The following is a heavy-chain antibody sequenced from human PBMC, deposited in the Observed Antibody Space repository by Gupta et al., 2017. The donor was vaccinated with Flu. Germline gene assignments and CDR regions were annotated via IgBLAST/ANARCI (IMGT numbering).Heavy chain of an antibody. CDR2: IWTKGVNK. CDR1: GFTFTNYG. Sequence: QVRLVESGGGVVQPGRALSLSCAAYGFTFTNYGMHWVRQAPGKGLEWVENIWTKGVNKYYGNSVKGRFTISRDNSKNMLDLQLNSPRAEDTAVYYCAREALELATAFDFWGQGTLVTVSS. CDR3: AREALELATAFDF. V-gene: IGHV3-33*01. D-gene: IGHD5-24*01. J-gene: IGHJ4*02.